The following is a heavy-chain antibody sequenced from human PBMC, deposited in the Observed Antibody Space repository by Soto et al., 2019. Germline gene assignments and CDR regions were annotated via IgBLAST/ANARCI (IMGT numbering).Heavy chain of an antibody. CDR3: APRVHFDNSGYASYFEL. J-gene: IGHJ2*01. CDR1: GGSISSYY. D-gene: IGHD3-22*01. CDR2: IYYNGST. V-gene: IGHV4-59*08. Sequence: QVQLQESGPGLVKPSETLSLTCTVSGGSISSYYWSWIRQPPGKRLEWIGYIYYNGSTNYSPSLKTPVPISVATSKNQFSLKLSSVTAADTAVYYCAPRVHFDNSGYASYFELWGRRTLVTVSS.